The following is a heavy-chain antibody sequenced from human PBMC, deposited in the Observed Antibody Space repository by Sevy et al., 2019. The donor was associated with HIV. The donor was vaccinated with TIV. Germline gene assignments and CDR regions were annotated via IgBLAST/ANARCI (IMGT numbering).Heavy chain of an antibody. V-gene: IGHV4-34*01. CDR1: GGSFSGYY. Sequence: SETLSLTCAVYGGSFSGYYWSWIRQPPGKGLEWIGEINHSGSTNYNPSLKSRVTISVDTSKNQFSLKLSSVTAADTAVYYCATEGLGSDSSSSEGGLHYYYMDVWGKGTTVTVSS. CDR2: INHSGST. CDR3: ATEGLGSDSSSSEGGLHYYYMDV. J-gene: IGHJ6*03. D-gene: IGHD6-6*01.